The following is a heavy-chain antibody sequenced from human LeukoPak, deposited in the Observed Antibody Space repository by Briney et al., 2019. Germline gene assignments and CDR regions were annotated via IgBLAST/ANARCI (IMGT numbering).Heavy chain of an antibody. CDR2: FDPEDGET. CDR3: ATDPYTGYYFGY. CDR1: GYTLTELS. D-gene: IGHD3-9*01. Sequence: ASVKVSCKVSGYTLTELSMHWVRQAPGKELEWMGGFDPEDGETIYAQKFQGRVTMTEDTSTDTAYMELSSLRSEDTAVYYCATDPYTGYYFGYWGQGTLVTVSS. J-gene: IGHJ4*02. V-gene: IGHV1-24*01.